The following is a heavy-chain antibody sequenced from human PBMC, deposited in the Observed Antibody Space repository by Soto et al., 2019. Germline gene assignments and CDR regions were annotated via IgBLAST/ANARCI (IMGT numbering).Heavy chain of an antibody. V-gene: IGHV2-5*02. Sequence: QITLKESGPTLVNPTQTLTLTCTFSGFSLRSSGVGVGWIRQSPGKALEWLALIYWDDDKLYSPSLRTRLTINKATSNNVMVRIVTNMEPLVTATYFRAHLDFYDHRAVHYWGQGTLVTVSS. D-gene: IGHD3-22*01. CDR1: GFSLRSSGVG. CDR3: AHLDFYDHRAVHY. J-gene: IGHJ4*02. CDR2: IYWDDDK.